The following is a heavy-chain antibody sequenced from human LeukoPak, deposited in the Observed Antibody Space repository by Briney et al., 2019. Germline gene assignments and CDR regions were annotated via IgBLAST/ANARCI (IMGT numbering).Heavy chain of an antibody. J-gene: IGHJ5*02. V-gene: IGHV3-48*04. CDR3: ARNMVRGVRGWFDP. Sequence: PGGSXXLSCAASGFTFSSYSMNWVRQAPGKGXEGVSYISSSSSTIYYADSVKGRFTISRDNAKNSLYLQMNSLRAEDTAVYYCARNMVRGVRGWFDPWGQGTLVTVSS. D-gene: IGHD3-10*01. CDR2: ISSSSSTI. CDR1: GFTFSSYS.